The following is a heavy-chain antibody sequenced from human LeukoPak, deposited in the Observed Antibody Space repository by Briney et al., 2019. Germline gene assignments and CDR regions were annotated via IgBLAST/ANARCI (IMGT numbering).Heavy chain of an antibody. CDR1: VGSISSGDCY. Sequence: SETLSLTCTVSVGSISSGDCYWRWIRQPPGRGLEWIGYIYYSGSTYYNPSLKSRVTISVDTSKKQYSLKLSSVTAAETGVNYCAGLLAGARGPTSYYYMDVWGKGNTVTVSS. CDR3: AGLLAGARGPTSYYYMDV. V-gene: IGHV4-30-4*08. CDR2: IYYSGST. J-gene: IGHJ6*03. D-gene: IGHD6-13*01.